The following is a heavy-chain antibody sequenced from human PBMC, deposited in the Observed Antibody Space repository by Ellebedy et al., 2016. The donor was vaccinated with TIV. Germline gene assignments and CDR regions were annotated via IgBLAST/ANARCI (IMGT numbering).Heavy chain of an antibody. Sequence: AASVKVSCKASGGTFSSYSMIWVRQAPGHGLEWMGGIIPFFGTPDYAQSFQGRVTITADTSTSTAYMELSSLRSEDTAVYYCARGTYSSSWYGMDFWGQGTPVTVSS. CDR2: IIPFFGTP. D-gene: IGHD6-13*01. CDR1: GGTFSSYS. V-gene: IGHV1-69*06. J-gene: IGHJ4*02. CDR3: ARGTYSSSWYGMDF.